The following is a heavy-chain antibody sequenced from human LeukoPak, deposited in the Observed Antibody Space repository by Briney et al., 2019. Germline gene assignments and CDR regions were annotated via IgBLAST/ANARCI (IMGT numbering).Heavy chain of an antibody. J-gene: IGHJ4*02. CDR2: IDPSDPYT. D-gene: IGHD1-26*01. Sequence: GVPLKISCQGSGYSFTSYWISWVRQMPGKGLEWVGRIDPSDPYTNYSPSFQGHVTISADKSISTAYLQWSSLKASDTAMYYCARLSSGIYSDYWGQGTLVTVSS. CDR3: ARLSSGIYSDY. V-gene: IGHV5-10-1*01. CDR1: GYSFTSYW.